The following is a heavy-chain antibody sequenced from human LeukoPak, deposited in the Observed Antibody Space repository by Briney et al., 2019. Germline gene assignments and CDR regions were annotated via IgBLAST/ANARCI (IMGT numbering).Heavy chain of an antibody. CDR2: ISGSGGST. J-gene: IGHJ4*02. V-gene: IGHV3-23*01. CDR3: AKDPYYYDSSGQTV. D-gene: IGHD3-22*01. Sequence: EGSLRLSCAASGFTFSSYAMSWVRQAPGKGLEWVSAISGSGGSTYYADSVKGRFTISRDNSKNTLYLQMNSLRAEDTAVYYRAKDPYYYDSSGQTVWGQGTLVTVSS. CDR1: GFTFSSYA.